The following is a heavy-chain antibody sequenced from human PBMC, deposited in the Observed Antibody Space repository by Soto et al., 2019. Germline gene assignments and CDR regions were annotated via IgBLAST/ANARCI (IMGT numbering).Heavy chain of an antibody. CDR3: ARGQEGVVATH. D-gene: IGHD5-12*01. V-gene: IGHV4-34*01. CDR2: IKDGGRT. CDR1: GGSLSGYY. J-gene: IGHJ4*02. Sequence: QVQLQQWGAGLLKPSETLSLNCAVNGGSLSGYYWSWIRQPPGKGLEWIGEIKDGGRTNYSPSLKSRGTLSSDPSNSPSSLRLYSVTAADTGVYYCARGQEGVVATHWDQGTLVTVSS.